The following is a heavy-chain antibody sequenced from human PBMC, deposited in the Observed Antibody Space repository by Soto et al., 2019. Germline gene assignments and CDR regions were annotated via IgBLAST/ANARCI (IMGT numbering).Heavy chain of an antibody. Sequence: SETLSLTRTVSGASITGSDWWSWVRQAPEKGLEWIGEIYHSGNTNYNPSLKSRVTMSVDTSKNQFSLKLRSVTAADTAVYFCASGVVATPYYYFGVDVWGHGTTVTVSS. V-gene: IGHV4-4*02. CDR1: GASITGSDW. J-gene: IGHJ6*02. CDR2: IYHSGNT. CDR3: ASGVVATPYYYFGVDV. D-gene: IGHD2-15*01.